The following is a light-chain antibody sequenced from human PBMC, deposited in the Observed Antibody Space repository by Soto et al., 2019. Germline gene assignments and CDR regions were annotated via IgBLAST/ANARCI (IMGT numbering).Light chain of an antibody. V-gene: IGKV3-20*01. Sequence: EIVLTQSPGTLSLSPGERATLSCRASQSVSSSYLAWYQQKPGQAPRLLIYGACSRATGIPDRFSGSGSGTDFNLTISRLEPEDFAVYYCQQYGSSRYTFCQGTNLEIK. J-gene: IGKJ2*01. CDR1: QSVSSSY. CDR3: QQYGSSRYT. CDR2: GAC.